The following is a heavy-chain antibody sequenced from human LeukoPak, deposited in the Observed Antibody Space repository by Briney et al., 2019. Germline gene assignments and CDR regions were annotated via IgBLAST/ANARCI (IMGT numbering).Heavy chain of an antibody. D-gene: IGHD6-6*01. CDR2: ISTYSGGT. J-gene: IGHJ4*02. V-gene: IGHV1-18*01. Sequence: GASVTVSCKASGYTFTSFGFSWVRQAPGQGLEWMGWISTYSGGTNYSQRRQGRVTMTRDTSTSTAYIDLRSLGSDDTSIYYCATAYVSSSSPEYWGQGTLVTVSS. CDR3: ATAYVSSSSPEY. CDR1: GYTFTSFG.